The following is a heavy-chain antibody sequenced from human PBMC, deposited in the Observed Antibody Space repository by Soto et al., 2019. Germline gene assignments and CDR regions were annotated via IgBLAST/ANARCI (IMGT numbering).Heavy chain of an antibody. D-gene: IGHD2-2*01. CDR2: ISGSGGST. V-gene: IGHV3-23*01. CDR3: AKTADIVVVPAAIRVPNYYYGMDV. CDR1: GFTFSSYA. Sequence: PGGSLRLSCAASGFTFSSYAMSWVRQAPGKGLEWVSAISGSGGSTYYADSVKGRFTISRDNSKNTLYLQMNSLRAEDTAVYYCAKTADIVVVPAAIRVPNYYYGMDVWGQGTTVTVSS. J-gene: IGHJ6*02.